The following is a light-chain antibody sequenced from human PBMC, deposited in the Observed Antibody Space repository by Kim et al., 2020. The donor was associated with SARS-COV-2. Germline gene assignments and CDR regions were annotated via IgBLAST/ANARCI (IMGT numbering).Light chain of an antibody. Sequence: DIQMTQSPSLVSASVGDTVTITCRSSQGISSWLAWYQQKPENALKSLIYAASSLQSGVPSRFSGSGSGTVFTLTISSLQPEDFATYYWQKYDSYPRTFGQGTKVDIK. CDR1: QGISSW. J-gene: IGKJ1*01. CDR2: AAS. V-gene: IGKV1D-16*01. CDR3: QKYDSYPRT.